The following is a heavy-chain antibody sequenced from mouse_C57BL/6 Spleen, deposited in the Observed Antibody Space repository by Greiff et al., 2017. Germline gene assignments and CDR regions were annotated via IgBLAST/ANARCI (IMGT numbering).Heavy chain of an antibody. CDR2: IDPEDGDT. V-gene: IGHV14-1*01. J-gene: IGHJ2*01. Sequence: VQLQQSGAELVRPGASVKLSCTASGFNIKDYYMHWVKQRPEQGLEWIGRIDPEDGDTEYAPKFQGKATMTADTSSNTAYLQLSSLTSEDTAVYYCTTYYYGSSSPFDYWGQGTTLTVSS. D-gene: IGHD1-1*01. CDR1: GFNIKDYY. CDR3: TTYYYGSSSPFDY.